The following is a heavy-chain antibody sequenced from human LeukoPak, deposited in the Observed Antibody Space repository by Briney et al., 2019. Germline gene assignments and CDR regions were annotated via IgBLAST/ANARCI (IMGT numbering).Heavy chain of an antibody. D-gene: IGHD3-9*01. V-gene: IGHV4-39*01. Sequence: SETLSLTCTVPGVSISSTTLYWGWVRQSPGKGLEWIATIYYSGTTYYNPSLKSRFTISVDTSKNQFSLKLTSVTAADTAIYYCAGAPAGGSDWLSPFDYWGQGTLVTVSS. J-gene: IGHJ4*02. CDR3: AGAPAGGSDWLSPFDY. CDR1: GVSISSTTLY. CDR2: IYYSGTT.